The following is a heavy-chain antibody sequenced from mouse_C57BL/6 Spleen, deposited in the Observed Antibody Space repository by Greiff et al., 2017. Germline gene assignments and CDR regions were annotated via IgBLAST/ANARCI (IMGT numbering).Heavy chain of an antibody. CDR1: GYTFTSYW. CDR3: AGLITTVDY. D-gene: IGHD1-1*01. J-gene: IGHJ2*01. CDR2: IDPSDSYT. Sequence: QVQLQQPGAELVRPGTSVKLSCKASGYTFTSYWMHWVKQRPGQGLEWIGVIDPSDSYTNYNQKFKGKATLTVDTSSSPAYMQLSSLTSEDSAVYYCAGLITTVDYWGQGTTLTVSS. V-gene: IGHV1-59*01.